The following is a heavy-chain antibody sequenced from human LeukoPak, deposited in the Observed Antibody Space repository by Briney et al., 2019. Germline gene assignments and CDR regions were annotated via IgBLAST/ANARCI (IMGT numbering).Heavy chain of an antibody. D-gene: IGHD3-10*01. CDR2: ISYDGSNK. CDR1: GFTFSSYA. Sequence: PGRSLRLSCAASGFTFSSYAMHWVRQAPGKGLEWVAVISYDGSNKYYADSVKGRFTISRDNSKNTLYLQMNSLRAEDTAVYYCARGPRSLGSYYSLDYWGQGTLVTVSS. CDR3: ARGPRSLGSYYSLDY. V-gene: IGHV3-30*01. J-gene: IGHJ4*02.